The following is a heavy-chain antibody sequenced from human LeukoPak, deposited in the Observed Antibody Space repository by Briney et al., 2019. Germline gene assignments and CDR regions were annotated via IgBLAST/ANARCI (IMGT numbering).Heavy chain of an antibody. Sequence: AGGSLRLSCAASGFTFSSYGMHWVRQAPGKGLEWVAAIWYDGSNKYYADSVKGRFTISRDNSKNTLYLQMNSLRAEDTAVYYCADYYMDVWGKGTTVTVSS. CDR1: GFTFSSYG. J-gene: IGHJ6*03. CDR3: ADYYMDV. V-gene: IGHV3-33*01. CDR2: IWYDGSNK.